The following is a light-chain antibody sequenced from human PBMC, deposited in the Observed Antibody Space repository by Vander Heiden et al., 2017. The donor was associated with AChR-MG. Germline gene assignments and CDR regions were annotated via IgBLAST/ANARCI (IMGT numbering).Light chain of an antibody. CDR3: SSDAGSNNLV. V-gene: IGLV2-8*01. J-gene: IGLJ2*01. Sequence: QSALTQPPSASGSPGHSLTLPCTGTSRDVGGYNDVPWYHQHPGEAPKLMIYEVNRRPSGVPDRFSGSKSGNTASLTVSGLQAEDKADYYCSSDAGSNNLVFGGGTKLTVL. CDR1: SRDVGGYND. CDR2: EVN.